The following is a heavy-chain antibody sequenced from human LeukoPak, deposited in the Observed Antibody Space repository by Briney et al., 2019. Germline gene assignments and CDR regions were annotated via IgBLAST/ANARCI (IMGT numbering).Heavy chain of an antibody. J-gene: IGHJ4*02. CDR1: GFTFSSFW. CDR3: ARDSPNYDILTGYGYYFDY. D-gene: IGHD3-9*01. Sequence: GGSLRPSCAASGFTFSSFWMSWVRQAPGKGLEWVANIKQDGSEKYYVDSVKGRFTISRDNAKNSLYLQMSSLRAEDTAVYYCARDSPNYDILTGYGYYFDYWGQGTLVTVSS. V-gene: IGHV3-7*01. CDR2: IKQDGSEK.